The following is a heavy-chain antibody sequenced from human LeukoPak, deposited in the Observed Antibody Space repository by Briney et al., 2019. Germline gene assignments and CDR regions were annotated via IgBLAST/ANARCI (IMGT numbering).Heavy chain of an antibody. CDR2: TYYRSKWYK. J-gene: IGHJ4*02. Sequence: SQTLSLTCVLSGYSVSSNNAAWNWIRQSPSRGLEWLGRTYYRSKWYKDYAVSVKSRITINPDTSKNQFSLQLNSVTPEDTAVYYCAREGSDSYGHDNYLAYWGQGNLVTVSS. D-gene: IGHD5-18*01. CDR3: AREGSDSYGHDNYLAY. V-gene: IGHV6-1*01. CDR1: GYSVSSNNAA.